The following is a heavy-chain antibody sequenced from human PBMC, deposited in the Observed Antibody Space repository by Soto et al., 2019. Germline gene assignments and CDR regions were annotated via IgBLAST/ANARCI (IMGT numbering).Heavy chain of an antibody. D-gene: IGHD3-3*01. CDR2: INHTGGT. CDR3: ATRITVFGLLIPPFDP. J-gene: IGHJ5*02. V-gene: IGHV4-34*01. Sequence: SETLSLTCAVYGGSVNGYYWNWIRQPPGKGLKWIGEINHTGGTHYNPSLKSRVTMSVDTSKNQFSLRLSSVTAADTAIYYCATRITVFGLLIPPFDPWGPGTQVTVSS. CDR1: GGSVNGYY.